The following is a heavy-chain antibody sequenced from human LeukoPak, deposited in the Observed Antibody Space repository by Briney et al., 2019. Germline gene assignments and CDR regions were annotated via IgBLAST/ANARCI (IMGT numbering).Heavy chain of an antibody. CDR1: GYTFTGYY. Sequence: ASVKVSCKASGYTFTGYYMHWVRQAPGQGLEWMGWINPNSGGTNYAQKFQGRVTMTRDTSISTAYRELSRLRSDDTAVYYCARVVSLIVVVPAAFALDPWGQGTLVTVSS. CDR2: INPNSGGT. D-gene: IGHD2-2*01. V-gene: IGHV1-2*02. J-gene: IGHJ5*02. CDR3: ARVVSLIVVVPAAFALDP.